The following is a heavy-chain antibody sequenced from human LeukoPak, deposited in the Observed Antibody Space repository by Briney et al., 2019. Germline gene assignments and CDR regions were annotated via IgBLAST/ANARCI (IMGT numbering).Heavy chain of an antibody. CDR2: IYYSTNT. CDR3: VRRVAGTFYFDK. J-gene: IGHJ4*02. CDR1: GESIKSTSNY. V-gene: IGHV4-39*01. Sequence: SETLSLTCSVSGESIKSTSNYWAWVRQPQGKGLEWIGHIYYSTNTYYNSSLKSRVTISDDTSKNQVSLSLRSVTAADTALYFCVRRVAGTFYFDKWGEGSLVSVSS. D-gene: IGHD6-19*01.